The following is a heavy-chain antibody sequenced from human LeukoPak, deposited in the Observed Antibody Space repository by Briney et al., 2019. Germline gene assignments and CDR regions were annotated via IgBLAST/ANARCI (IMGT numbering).Heavy chain of an antibody. J-gene: IGHJ5*02. CDR3: ATSGGPINWFDP. V-gene: IGHV4-34*01. D-gene: IGHD3-10*01. CDR1: GGSLSGYY. CDR2: VNHSGST. Sequence: SETLSLTRAVYGGSLSGYYWGWIRQPPGKGLQWIGEVNHSGSTNYNPSLKSRVTISVDTSKNKFSLKLSSVTAADTAVYYCATSGGPINWFDPWGQGTLVTVS.